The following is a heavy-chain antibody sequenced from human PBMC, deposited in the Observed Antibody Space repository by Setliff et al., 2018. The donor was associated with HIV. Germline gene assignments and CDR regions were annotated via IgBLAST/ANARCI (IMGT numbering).Heavy chain of an antibody. V-gene: IGHV3-30*02. CDR1: GFTFSYYG. CDR2: IRYDGSYK. Sequence: GGSLRLSCAASGFTFSYYGMHWVRQAPGKGLEWVTSIRYDGSYKYYADSVRGRFTISRDNAKNTLYLQMNSLRAEDTAVYYCASPFRYYYYGMDVWGQGTTVTVSS. J-gene: IGHJ6*02. CDR3: ASPFRYYYYGMDV.